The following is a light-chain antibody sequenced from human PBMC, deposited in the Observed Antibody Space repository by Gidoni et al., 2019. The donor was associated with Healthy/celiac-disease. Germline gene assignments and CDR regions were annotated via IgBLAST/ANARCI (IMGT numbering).Light chain of an antibody. CDR1: QDISNY. Sequence: EIQMTESPSSLSASVGDRVTITCQASQDISNYLNWYQQKPGKAPKLLIYDASNLETGVPSRFSGSGSGTDFTFTISSLQPEDIATYYCQRYDNLPITFGQGTRLEIK. V-gene: IGKV1-33*01. CDR3: QRYDNLPIT. CDR2: DAS. J-gene: IGKJ5*01.